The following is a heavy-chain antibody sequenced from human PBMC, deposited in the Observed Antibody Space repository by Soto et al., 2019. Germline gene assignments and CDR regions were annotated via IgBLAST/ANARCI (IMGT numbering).Heavy chain of an antibody. Sequence: NPGGSLRLSCAGSGFTFRDYAISWFRQAPGKGLQWVSFIRSNIYDGTTEYAASVKGRFTISRDDSKNTLYLQMNSLRAEDTAVYYCARDQYDSSGWYKGLGYWGQGTLVTVSS. V-gene: IGHV3-49*05. CDR1: GFTFRDYA. J-gene: IGHJ4*02. D-gene: IGHD6-19*01. CDR2: IRSNIYDGTT. CDR3: ARDQYDSSGWYKGLGY.